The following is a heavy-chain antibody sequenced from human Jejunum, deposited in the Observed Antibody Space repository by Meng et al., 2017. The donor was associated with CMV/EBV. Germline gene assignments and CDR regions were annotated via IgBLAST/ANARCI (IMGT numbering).Heavy chain of an antibody. D-gene: IGHD3-16*01. Sequence: GYSFTSEGINGVRQAPGQGLEWMGWISAYDGNTKSAQKFQGRVTVTTDTSTNTAYMELRSLRSNDTAVYYCARGQYYLYYDFMDVWGQGTTVTVSS. J-gene: IGHJ6*02. V-gene: IGHV1-18*01. CDR3: ARGQYYLYYDFMDV. CDR1: GYSFTSEG. CDR2: ISAYDGNT.